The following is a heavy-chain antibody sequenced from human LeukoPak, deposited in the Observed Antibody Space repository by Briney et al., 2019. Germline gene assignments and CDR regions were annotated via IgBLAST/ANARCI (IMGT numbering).Heavy chain of an antibody. Sequence: ASVNVSCKASGYTFTGYYMHWVRQAPGEGLEWMGWINPNSGGTNYAQKFQGWVTMTRDTSISTAYMELSRPRSDDTAVYYCARTEVARPWAFDIWGQGTMVTVSS. CDR1: GYTFTGYY. CDR2: INPNSGGT. J-gene: IGHJ3*02. V-gene: IGHV1-2*04. CDR3: ARTEVARPWAFDI. D-gene: IGHD2-15*01.